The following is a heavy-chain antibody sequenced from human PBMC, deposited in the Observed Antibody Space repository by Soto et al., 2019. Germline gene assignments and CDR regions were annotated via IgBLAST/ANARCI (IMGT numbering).Heavy chain of an antibody. J-gene: IGHJ3*02. CDR2: IKQDGSEK. Sequence: PGGSLRLSCAASGFTFSSYWMSWVRQAPGKGLEWVANIKQDGSEKYYVDSVKGRFTISRDNAKNSLYLQMNSLRAEDTAVYYCARDRYPSVVITPIDIWGQGTMVTVSS. CDR1: GFTFSSYW. D-gene: IGHD3-22*01. CDR3: ARDRYPSVVITPIDI. V-gene: IGHV3-7*05.